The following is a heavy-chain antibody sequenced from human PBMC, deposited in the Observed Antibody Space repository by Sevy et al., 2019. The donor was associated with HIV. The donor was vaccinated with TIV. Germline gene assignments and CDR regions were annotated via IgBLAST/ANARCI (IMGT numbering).Heavy chain of an antibody. CDR3: ESDPHYDSSHY. J-gene: IGHJ4*02. CDR1: GFTFSSSW. CDR2: IKQDGSEK. Sequence: GGSLRLSCAASGFTFSSSWMNWVHQAPGKGLEWVANIKQDGSEKYYVDSVKGRFTISRDNAKNSLYLQMNSLRVEDTAVYYCESDPHYDSSHYWGQGTLVTVSS. D-gene: IGHD3-22*01. V-gene: IGHV3-7*01.